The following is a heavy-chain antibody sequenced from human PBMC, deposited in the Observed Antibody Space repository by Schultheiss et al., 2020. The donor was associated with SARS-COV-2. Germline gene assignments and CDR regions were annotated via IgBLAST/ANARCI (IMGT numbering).Heavy chain of an antibody. Sequence: ASVKVSCKASGYTFTGYYMHWVRQAPGQGLEWMGRINPNSGDTTYAQKFQGRVTMTRDTSRSTVYVELSSLRSEDTAVYYCARIGRYSGSYGYWGQGTLVTVSS. CDR2: INPNSGDT. V-gene: IGHV1-2*06. D-gene: IGHD1-26*01. CDR1: GYTFTGYY. CDR3: ARIGRYSGSYGY. J-gene: IGHJ1*01.